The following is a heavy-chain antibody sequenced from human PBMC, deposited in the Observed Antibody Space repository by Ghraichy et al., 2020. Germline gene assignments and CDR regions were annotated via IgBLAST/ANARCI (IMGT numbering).Heavy chain of an antibody. CDR3: ARYVWVAGDY. J-gene: IGHJ4*02. V-gene: IGHV3-7*03. Sequence: GGSLRLSCAASGFTFSRYWMSWVRQVPGKGLELLANIKEDGSEKYYVDSVKGRFTISRDNAKNSLYLQMNSLRVEDTAVYYCARYVWVAGDYWGRGTLVTVSS. CDR2: IKEDGSEK. CDR1: GFTFSRYW. D-gene: IGHD3-16*01.